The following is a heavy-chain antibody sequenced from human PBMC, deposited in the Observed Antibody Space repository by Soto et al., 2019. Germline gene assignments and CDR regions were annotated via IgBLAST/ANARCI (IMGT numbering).Heavy chain of an antibody. CDR1: GGSISINTDF. D-gene: IGHD3-10*01. CDR2: MYYSGSS. V-gene: IGHV4-39*01. CDR3: ARHLTGGSGRTYHHYMDV. J-gene: IGHJ6*03. Sequence: QLQLQESGPGLVKPSETLSLSCTVSGGSISINTDFWGWIRQPPGKGLEWIGSMYYSGSSHYNPSLQSRVTIFVDTSKNQFSLKLRSVTAADTAIYYCARHLTGGSGRTYHHYMDVWGKGSAVLVSS.